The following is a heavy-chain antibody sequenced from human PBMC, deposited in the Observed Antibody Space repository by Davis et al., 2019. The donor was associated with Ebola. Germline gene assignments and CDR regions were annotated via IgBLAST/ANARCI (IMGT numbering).Heavy chain of an antibody. D-gene: IGHD2-15*01. CDR2: ISYDGSDK. J-gene: IGHJ4*02. V-gene: IGHV3-30*04. Sequence: GESLKIPCAASGFTFSRYAMHRVRQAPGKGLEWVAVISYDGSDKYYADSVQGRFTISRDDSKNTVYLQMSSLTAEDTAVYYCAADVGYCSGVSCPTFGYWGQGTLVTVSS. CDR3: AADVGYCSGVSCPTFGY. CDR1: GFTFSRYA.